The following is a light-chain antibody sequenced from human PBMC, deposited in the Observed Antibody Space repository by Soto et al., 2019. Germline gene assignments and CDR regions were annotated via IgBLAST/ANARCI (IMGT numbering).Light chain of an antibody. CDR1: QSISSH. CDR2: GGS. J-gene: IGKJ2*01. V-gene: IGKV1-39*01. CDR3: QHSYTIPYI. Sequence: DIQMTQSPSSLSASVGDRVTITCRSSQSISSHLNWYQQKPGKAPKLLIYGGSSLESGVPSRFSGSGSGTDFTLTISSLQPDDFATYYCQHSYTIPYIFGQGTKLEIK.